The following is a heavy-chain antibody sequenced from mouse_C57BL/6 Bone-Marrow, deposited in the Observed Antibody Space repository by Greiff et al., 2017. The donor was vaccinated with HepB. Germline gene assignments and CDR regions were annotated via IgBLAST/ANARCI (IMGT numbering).Heavy chain of an antibody. CDR2: IYPSDSET. D-gene: IGHD1-1*01. V-gene: IGHV1-61*01. CDR1: GYTFTSYW. CDR3: ARGDYGSSYVNY. Sequence: VQLQQPGAELVRPGSSVKLSCKASGYTFTSYWMDWVKQRPGQGLEWIGNIYPSDSETHYNQKFKDKATLTVDKSSSTAYMQLSSLTSEDSAVYYCARGDYGSSYVNYWGQGTTLTVSS. J-gene: IGHJ2*01.